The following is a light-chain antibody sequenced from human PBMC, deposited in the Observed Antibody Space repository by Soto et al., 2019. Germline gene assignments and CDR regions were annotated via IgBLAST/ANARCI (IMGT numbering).Light chain of an antibody. CDR1: QSVSDSY. J-gene: IGKJ3*01. Sequence: EIVLTQSPGTLSLSPGERATLSCRASQSVSDSYLAWYQHKPVQAPRLLIYASTSATGITDRFSGSGSETDGTLTISRLEPEAFAVYYCQHYGTSALFGPGTKVDIK. CDR3: QHYGTSAL. CDR2: AS. V-gene: IGKV3-20*01.